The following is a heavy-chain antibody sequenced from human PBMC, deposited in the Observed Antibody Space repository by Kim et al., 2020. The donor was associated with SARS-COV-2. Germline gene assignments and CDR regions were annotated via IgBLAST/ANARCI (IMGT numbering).Heavy chain of an antibody. Sequence: SETLSLTCTVSGGSASSGSYDWSWFRQPPGKGLEWIGYLYYSGSTNYNPSLKSRVTISVDTSKNQFSLKLSAVTAADTAVYYCARGWKYYDSSGHGVGYWGQGTLVTVSS. J-gene: IGHJ4*02. V-gene: IGHV4-61*01. D-gene: IGHD3-22*01. CDR2: LYYSGST. CDR1: GGSASSGSYD. CDR3: ARGWKYYDSSGHGVGY.